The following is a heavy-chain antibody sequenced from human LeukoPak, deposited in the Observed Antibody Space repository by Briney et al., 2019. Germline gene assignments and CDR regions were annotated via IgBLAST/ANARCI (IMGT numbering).Heavy chain of an antibody. Sequence: GGSLRLSCAASGFTFSGFWMHWVRQAPGKGPVWVSSMNRDGSSTTYADSVKGRFTISRDNAKNTLYLQMNSLRVEDTAVYYCARGSKYSSSWYVDYWGQGTLVTVSS. CDR1: GFTFSGFW. V-gene: IGHV3-74*01. J-gene: IGHJ4*02. CDR2: MNRDGSST. D-gene: IGHD6-13*01. CDR3: ARGSKYSSSWYVDY.